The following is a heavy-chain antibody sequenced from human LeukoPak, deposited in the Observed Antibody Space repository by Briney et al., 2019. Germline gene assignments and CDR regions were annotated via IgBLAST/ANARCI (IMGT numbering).Heavy chain of an antibody. CDR2: ISYDGSNK. J-gene: IGHJ4*02. CDR1: GFTFSSYA. V-gene: IGHV3-30*18. Sequence: GGSLRLSCAASGFTFSSYAMSWVRQAPGKGLEWVAVISYDGSNKYYADSVKGRFTISRDNSKNTLYLQMNSLRAEDTAVYYCAKDLVGYCSGGSCYSRGFDYWGQGTLVTVSS. D-gene: IGHD2-15*01. CDR3: AKDLVGYCSGGSCYSRGFDY.